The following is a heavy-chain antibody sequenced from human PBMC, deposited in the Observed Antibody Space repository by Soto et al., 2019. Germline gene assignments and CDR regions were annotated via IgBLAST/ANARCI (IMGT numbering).Heavy chain of an antibody. V-gene: IGHV4-34*01. D-gene: IGHD3-10*01. CDR2: INHSGST. J-gene: IGHJ4*02. Sequence: SETLSLTCAVYGGSFSGYYWSWIRQPPGKGLEWIGEINHSGSTNYNPSLKSRVTISVDTSKNQFSLKLSSVTAADTAVYYCARHRDVLPRTRLFFRYWGQGTLVTVSS. CDR3: ARHRDVLPRTRLFFRY. CDR1: GGSFSGYY.